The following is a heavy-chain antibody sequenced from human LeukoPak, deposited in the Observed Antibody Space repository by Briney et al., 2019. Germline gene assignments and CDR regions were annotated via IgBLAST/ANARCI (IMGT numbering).Heavy chain of an antibody. D-gene: IGHD3-9*01. J-gene: IGHJ3*02. CDR2: MNPNSGNT. CDR1: GYTFTSYD. Sequence: ASVKVSCKASGYTFTSYDINWVRQATGQGLEWRGWMNPNSGNTGYAQKFQGRVTMTRNTSISTAYMELSSLRSEDTAVYYCARGNFREVFPYGLDIWGQGTMVTVSS. V-gene: IGHV1-8*01. CDR3: ARGNFREVFPYGLDI.